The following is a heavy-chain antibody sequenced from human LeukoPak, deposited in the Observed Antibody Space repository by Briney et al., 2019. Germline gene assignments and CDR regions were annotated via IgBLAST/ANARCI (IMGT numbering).Heavy chain of an antibody. J-gene: IGHJ4*02. CDR3: ARGLRDGYTLFYFDY. CDR1: GGSISSSSYY. CDR2: IYYTGST. D-gene: IGHD5-24*01. Sequence: PETLSLTCTVSGGSISSSSYYWGWIRQPPGKGLEWIGSIYYTGSTFYNPSLKSRVTISVDTSKDQFSMKLSSVTAADTAVYFCARGLRDGYTLFYFDYWGQGTLVTVSS. V-gene: IGHV4-39*01.